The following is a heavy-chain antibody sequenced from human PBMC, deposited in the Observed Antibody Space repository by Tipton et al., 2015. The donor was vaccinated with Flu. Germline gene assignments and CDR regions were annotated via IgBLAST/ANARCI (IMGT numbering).Heavy chain of an antibody. J-gene: IGHJ4*02. CDR3: ARANGLVAGTAGFDY. Sequence: TLSLTCAVSGYSISSGSYWGWIRQPPGKGLEWIGSIYHSGSTYYNPSLKSRVTISVDTSKNHFSLKLYSVTAADTAVYYCARANGLVAGTAGFDYWGQGTLVTVPS. CDR2: IYHSGST. CDR1: GYSISSGSY. V-gene: IGHV4-38-2*01. D-gene: IGHD6-19*01.